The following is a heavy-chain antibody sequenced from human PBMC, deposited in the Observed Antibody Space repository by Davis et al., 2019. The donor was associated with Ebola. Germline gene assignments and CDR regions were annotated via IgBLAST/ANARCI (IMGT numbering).Heavy chain of an antibody. CDR2: ISGGTGTI. D-gene: IGHD4-17*01. CDR1: GFTFSGSS. J-gene: IGHJ4*02. Sequence: GESLKISCAASGFTFSGSSMNWVRRAPGKGLEWVSHISGGTGTIEYADSVKGRFTMSRDNAKNSLYLQMNSLRDEDTAVYYCTRDEDGDYDFDYWGQGTLVTVSS. V-gene: IGHV3-48*02. CDR3: TRDEDGDYDFDY.